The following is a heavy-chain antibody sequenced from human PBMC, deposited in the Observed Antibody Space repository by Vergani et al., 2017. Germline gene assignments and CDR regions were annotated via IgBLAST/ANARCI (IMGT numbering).Heavy chain of an antibody. D-gene: IGHD3-22*01. J-gene: IGHJ5*02. CDR3: ARAVYDSSGYLHA. CDR2: INPNSGNT. V-gene: IGHV1-8*02. Sequence: QVQLVQSGAEVKKPGASVKASCKASGYTFTSYDINWVRQATGQGLEWMGWINPNSGNTGYAQKFQGRVTMTRNTSISTAYREMSSLRSEDTAVYYCARAVYDSSGYLHAWGQGTLVTVSS. CDR1: GYTFTSYD.